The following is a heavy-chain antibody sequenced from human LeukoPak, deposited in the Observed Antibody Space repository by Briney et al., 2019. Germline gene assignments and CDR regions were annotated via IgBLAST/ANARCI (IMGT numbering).Heavy chain of an antibody. Sequence: PGRSLRLSCAASGFTFSDYSMHWVRQPPGKGLEWIGEINHSGSTNYNPSLKSRVTISVDTSKNQFSLKLSSVTAADTAVYYCARYGTIAARPFDYWGQGTLVTVSS. CDR2: INHSGST. V-gene: IGHV4-34*01. CDR1: GFTFSDYS. CDR3: ARYGTIAARPFDY. J-gene: IGHJ4*02. D-gene: IGHD6-6*01.